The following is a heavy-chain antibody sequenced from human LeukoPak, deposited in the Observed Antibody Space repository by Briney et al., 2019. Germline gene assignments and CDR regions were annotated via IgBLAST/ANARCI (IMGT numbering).Heavy chain of an antibody. CDR3: ARQRVTTGPDY. CDR2: IYYSGST. CDR1: GGSISSSSYY. Sequence: SETLSLTCTVSGGSISSSSYYWGWIRQPPGKGLEWIGSIYYSGSTNYNPSLKSRVTISVDTSKNQFSLKLSSVTAADTAVYYCARQRVTTGPDYWGQGTLVTVSS. J-gene: IGHJ4*02. V-gene: IGHV4-39*01. D-gene: IGHD4-17*01.